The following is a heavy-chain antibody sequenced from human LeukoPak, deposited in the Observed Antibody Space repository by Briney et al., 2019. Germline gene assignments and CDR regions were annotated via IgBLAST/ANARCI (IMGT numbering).Heavy chain of an antibody. CDR2: ISGSGGST. J-gene: IGHJ4*02. CDR3: AKRGVVIRVILVGFHKEAYYFDS. Sequence: GGSLRLSCAVSGITLSNYGMSWVRQAPGKGLEWVAGISGSGGSTNYADSVKGRFTISRDNPKNTLYLQMNSLTVEDTAGYFCAKRGVVIRVILVGFHKEAYYFDSWGQGALVTVSS. CDR1: GITLSNYG. V-gene: IGHV3-23*01. D-gene: IGHD3-22*01.